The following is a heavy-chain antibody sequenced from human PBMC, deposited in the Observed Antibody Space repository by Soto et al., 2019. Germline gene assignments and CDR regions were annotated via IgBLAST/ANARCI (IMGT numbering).Heavy chain of an antibody. Sequence: EVQLVESGGGLVQPGGSLRLSCAASEFTFNNYWMHWVRQVPGKGLEWVSRINTDGSTTNYADSVMGRFTISRDNAETAVYLQMTSLRAEDTAVYYCASGISLKYGLDVWGQGATVTVSS. CDR1: EFTFNNYW. D-gene: IGHD3-3*01. V-gene: IGHV3-74*01. CDR2: INTDGSTT. CDR3: ASGISLKYGLDV. J-gene: IGHJ6*02.